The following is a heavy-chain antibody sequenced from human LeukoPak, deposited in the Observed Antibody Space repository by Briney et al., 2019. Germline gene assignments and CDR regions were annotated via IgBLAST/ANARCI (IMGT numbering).Heavy chain of an antibody. CDR1: GFTFSSYG. D-gene: IGHD4-17*01. V-gene: IGHV3-33*01. J-gene: IGHJ4*02. Sequence: GGSLRLSCAASGFTFSSYGMHWVRQAPGKGLESVAVIWYDGSNKYYADSVKGQFTISRDNSKNTLYLQMNSLRAEDTAVYYCTRAPGATVTYFDYWGQGTLVTVSS. CDR2: IWYDGSNK. CDR3: TRAPGATVTYFDY.